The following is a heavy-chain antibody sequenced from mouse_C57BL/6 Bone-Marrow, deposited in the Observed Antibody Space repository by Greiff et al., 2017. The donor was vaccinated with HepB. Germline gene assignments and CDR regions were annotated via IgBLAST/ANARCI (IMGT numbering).Heavy chain of an antibody. V-gene: IGHV1-58*01. Sequence: EVQLQQSGAELVRPGSSVKMSCKTSGYTFTSYGINWVKQRPGQGLEWIGYIYIGSGYTEYNEKFKGKATLTSDTSSSTAYMQLSSLTSEDSAIYFCARGRTGPYFDYWGQGTTLTVSS. D-gene: IGHD4-1*01. J-gene: IGHJ2*01. CDR1: GYTFTSYG. CDR3: ARGRTGPYFDY. CDR2: IYIGSGYT.